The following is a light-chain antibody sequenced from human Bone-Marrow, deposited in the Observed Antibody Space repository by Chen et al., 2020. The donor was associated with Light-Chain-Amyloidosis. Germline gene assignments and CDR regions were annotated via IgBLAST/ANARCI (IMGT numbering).Light chain of an antibody. CDR3: QQYYSYPLT. CDR1: QDIGNF. V-gene: IGKV1-8*01. J-gene: IGKJ5*01. Sequence: AVRLTQSPSSLSASTGDRVTITCRASQDIGNFLAWYQQQPGKAPKLLIYDASTLQSGVPSRFSGSGSVTDLTLTISDLQSEDFATYYCQQYYSYPLTFGQGTRLEFK. CDR2: DAS.